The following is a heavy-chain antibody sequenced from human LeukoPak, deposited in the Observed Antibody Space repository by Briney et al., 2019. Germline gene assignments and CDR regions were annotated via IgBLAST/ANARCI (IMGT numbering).Heavy chain of an antibody. D-gene: IGHD3-16*01. CDR3: ARHWGRDTFDI. CDR1: GGSFSGYY. Sequence: SETLSLTCAVYGGSFSGYYWSWIRQPPGKGLEWIGEVNHSGSTNYNPSLKSRVTISVDTSKNQFSLKLNSVTAADTAVYYCARHWGRDTFDIWGQGTMVTVSS. J-gene: IGHJ3*02. CDR2: VNHSGST. V-gene: IGHV4-34*01.